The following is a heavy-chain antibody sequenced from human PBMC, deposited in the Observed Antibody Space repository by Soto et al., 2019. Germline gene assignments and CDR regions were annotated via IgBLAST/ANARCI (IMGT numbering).Heavy chain of an antibody. CDR3: ARADSSGWNQSWFDY. J-gene: IGHJ4*02. D-gene: IGHD6-19*01. CDR1: GYTFTIYD. CDR2: MKPNSGNT. Sequence: ASVKVSCKASGYTFTIYDINWVRQATGQGLEWMGWMKPNSGNTGYAQNFQGRVTMTRKTSISTAYMELSSLRSEDTAVYYCARADSSGWNQSWFDYWGQGTLVTVSS. V-gene: IGHV1-8*01.